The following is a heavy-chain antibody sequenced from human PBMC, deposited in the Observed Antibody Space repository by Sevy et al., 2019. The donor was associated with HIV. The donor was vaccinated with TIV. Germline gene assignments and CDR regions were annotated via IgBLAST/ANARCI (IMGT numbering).Heavy chain of an antibody. V-gene: IGHV3-23*01. CDR2: ISDSGYNT. Sequence: GESLKISCAASGFTFSNYAMSWVRQAPGKGLEWVSGISDSGYNTYYADSVKGRFTISRDNSKNSLYLQMNSLRAEDTAVYYCTKDEAYTVATSYYFDYWGQGTLVTVSS. J-gene: IGHJ4*02. CDR3: TKDEAYTVATSYYFDY. CDR1: GFTFSNYA. D-gene: IGHD5-12*01.